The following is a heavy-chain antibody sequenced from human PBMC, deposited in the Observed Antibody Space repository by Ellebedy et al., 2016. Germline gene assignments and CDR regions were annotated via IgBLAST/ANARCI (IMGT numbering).Heavy chain of an antibody. CDR1: GFTFSSYD. J-gene: IGHJ6*03. D-gene: IGHD4-17*01. CDR2: IGTAGDT. CDR3: ARAGGGDYGYYYYYMDV. V-gene: IGHV3-13*01. Sequence: GESLKISXAASGFTFSSYDMHWVRQATGKGLEWVSAIGTAGDTYYPGSVKGRFTISRENAKNSLYLQMNSLRAGDTAVYYCARAGGGDYGYYYYYMDVWGKGTTVTVSS.